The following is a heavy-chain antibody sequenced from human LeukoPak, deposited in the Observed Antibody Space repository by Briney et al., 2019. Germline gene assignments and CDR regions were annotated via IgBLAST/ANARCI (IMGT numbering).Heavy chain of an antibody. Sequence: QSSETLSLTCTVSGGSISSSSYYWGWIRQPPGKGLEWIGSIYYSGSTYYNPSLKSRVTISVDTSKNQFSLKLSSVTAADTAVYYCARVSITMVRGVPDDAFDIWGQGTMVTVSS. V-gene: IGHV4-39*07. CDR2: IYYSGST. J-gene: IGHJ3*02. CDR3: ARVSITMVRGVPDDAFDI. D-gene: IGHD3-10*01. CDR1: GGSISSSSYY.